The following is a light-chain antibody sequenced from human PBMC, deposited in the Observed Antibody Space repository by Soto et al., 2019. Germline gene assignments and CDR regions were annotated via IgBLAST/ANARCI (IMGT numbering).Light chain of an antibody. CDR2: WAS. Sequence: DIVMTQSPDSLAVSLGERATINCKSSQSVLYSSNNKNFLAWYQQKPGEPPKLLIYWASTRESGVPDRFSGSGYGTDFTLTISSLQAEDVAVYYCQQYYDTPYTFGQGTKLEIK. CDR3: QQYYDTPYT. J-gene: IGKJ2*01. CDR1: QSVLYSSNNKNF. V-gene: IGKV4-1*01.